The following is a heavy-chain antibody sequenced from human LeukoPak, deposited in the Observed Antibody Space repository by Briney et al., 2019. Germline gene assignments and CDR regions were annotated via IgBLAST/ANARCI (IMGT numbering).Heavy chain of an antibody. CDR2: IDSDGSIT. V-gene: IGHV3-74*01. CDR3: ARGHYDILTGYYGPLDY. J-gene: IGHJ4*02. CDR1: GRFFSKYW. Sequence: PGGSLRLSCVDSGRFFSKYWMHWVRQVPGKGLAWVARIDSDGSITSSADSVKGRFTISRDNAKKTLYLEMKGLSADDTAVYYCARGHYDILTGYYGPLDYWGQGTLVTVSS. D-gene: IGHD3-9*01.